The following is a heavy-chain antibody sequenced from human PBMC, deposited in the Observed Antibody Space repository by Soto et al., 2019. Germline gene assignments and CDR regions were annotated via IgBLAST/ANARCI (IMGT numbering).Heavy chain of an antibody. Sequence: SETLSLTCTVSGGPISSSSIDYWGWIRQPPGKGLEWIGSLSYSGSPYYNPSLKSRVTISVDRSKNQFSLKLSSVTAADTAVYYFTRGRYYDFWSGYPRLYCFDIWGQGKMVPVAS. CDR3: TRGRYYDFWSGYPRLYCFDI. J-gene: IGHJ3*02. D-gene: IGHD3-3*01. CDR1: GGPISSSSIDY. V-gene: IGHV4-39*01. CDR2: LSYSGSP.